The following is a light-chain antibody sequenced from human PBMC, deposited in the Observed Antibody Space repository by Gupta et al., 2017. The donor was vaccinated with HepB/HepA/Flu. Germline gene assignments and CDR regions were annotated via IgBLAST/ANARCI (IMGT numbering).Light chain of an antibody. CDR3: QQYTNGHPST. Sequence: EIVMTQSPATLSVSPGARATLSCRASQSVSSNLAWYQQKPGQAPRLLIYGASTRATGIPARFSGSGSGTEFTLSISSLQSEDFAVYYCQQYTNGHPSTFGRGTRLEIK. J-gene: IGKJ5*01. CDR1: QSVSSN. V-gene: IGKV3-15*01. CDR2: GAS.